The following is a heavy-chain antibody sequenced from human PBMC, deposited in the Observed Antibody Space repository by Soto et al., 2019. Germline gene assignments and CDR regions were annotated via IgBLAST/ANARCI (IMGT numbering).Heavy chain of an antibody. CDR1: GYSSTSYW. CDR3: ARHTLEMATTRNYYYYGMDV. D-gene: IGHD1-1*01. CDR2: IYPGDSDT. J-gene: IGHJ6*02. Sequence: GESLKISCKGSGYSSTSYWIGWVRQMPGKGLEWMGIIYPGDSDTRYSPSFQGQVTISADKSISTAYLQWSSLKASDTAMYYCARHTLEMATTRNYYYYGMDVWGQGTTVTVSS. V-gene: IGHV5-51*01.